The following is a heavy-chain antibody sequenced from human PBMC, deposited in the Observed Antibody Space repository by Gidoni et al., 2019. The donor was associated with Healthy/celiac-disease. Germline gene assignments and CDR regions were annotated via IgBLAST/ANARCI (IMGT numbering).Heavy chain of an antibody. CDR1: GGSISSSSYY. J-gene: IGHJ4*02. CDR2: IYYSGST. D-gene: IGHD6-19*01. V-gene: IGHV4-39*01. Sequence: QLQLQESGPGLVKPSETLSLTCTVSGGSISSSSYYWGWIRQPPGKGLEWIGSIYYSGSTYYNPSLKSRVTISVDTSKNQFSLKLSSVTAADTAVYYCARLSIAVAGTDDYWGQGTLVTVSS. CDR3: ARLSIAVAGTDDY.